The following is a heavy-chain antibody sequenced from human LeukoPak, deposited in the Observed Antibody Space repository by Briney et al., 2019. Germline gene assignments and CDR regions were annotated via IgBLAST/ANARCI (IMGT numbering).Heavy chain of an antibody. CDR2: IIPIFGTA. J-gene: IGHJ4*02. Sequence: ASVKVSCKASGGTFSSYAISWVRQAPGQGLEWMGGIIPIFGTATYAQKFQGRVTITADESTSTAYMELSSLRSEDTAVYYCAREAENTASFDYWGQGTLVTVSS. CDR3: AREAENTASFDY. D-gene: IGHD5-18*01. V-gene: IGHV1-69*13. CDR1: GGTFSSYA.